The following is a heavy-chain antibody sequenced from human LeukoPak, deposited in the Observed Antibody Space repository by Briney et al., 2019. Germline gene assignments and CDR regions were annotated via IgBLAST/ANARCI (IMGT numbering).Heavy chain of an antibody. Sequence: GASVKVSCKASGYTFTTYGISRVRQAPGQGLEWMGWISAYTGNTNYAQKFQGRVTLTTDTSTSTAYMELRSLRSDDTAVYYCARGLNYFDYWGQGTLVTVSS. J-gene: IGHJ4*02. CDR3: ARGLNYFDY. V-gene: IGHV1-18*01. CDR2: ISAYTGNT. CDR1: GYTFTTYG.